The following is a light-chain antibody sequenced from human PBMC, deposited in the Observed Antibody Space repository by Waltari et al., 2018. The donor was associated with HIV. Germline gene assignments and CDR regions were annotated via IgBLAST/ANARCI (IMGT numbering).Light chain of an antibody. CDR2: EVS. J-gene: IGLJ1*01. V-gene: IGLV2-23*02. Sequence: QSALTQPASVSGSLGQSITISCTGTSRAVGSFDLVSWYQKHPDKAPKLMIYEVSKRPSGVSNRFSGSKSGNTASLTISGLQAEDEADYYCCSYAGSSTHVFGGGTKVTVI. CDR3: CSYAGSSTHV. CDR1: SRAVGSFDL.